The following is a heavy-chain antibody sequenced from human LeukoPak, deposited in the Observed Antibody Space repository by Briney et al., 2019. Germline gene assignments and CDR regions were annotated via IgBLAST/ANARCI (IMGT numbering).Heavy chain of an antibody. J-gene: IGHJ6*03. V-gene: IGHV3-48*01. Sequence: PGGSLRLSCAASGFTFSSYSMNWVRQAPGKGLEWVSYISGSSNTIYYVDSVKGRFTISRDNDKNSLYLQMNSLKAEDTAVYYCARVGVVMSRYMDVWGKGTTVSVSS. CDR2: ISGSSNTI. D-gene: IGHD3-3*01. CDR1: GFTFSSYS. CDR3: ARVGVVMSRYMDV.